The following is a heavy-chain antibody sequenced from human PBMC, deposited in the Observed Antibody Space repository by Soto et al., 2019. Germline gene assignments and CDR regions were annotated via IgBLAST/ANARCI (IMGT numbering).Heavy chain of an antibody. Sequence: GGSLRLSCEVSGFMLNIYGIHWVRQAPGKGLEWVALIPNDGTIQYYADSVKGRFTISRDNSKNTLYLQMNSLRAEDTAVYYCAKAPGGIAVAGTIVIPFDYWGQGTLVTVSS. CDR3: AKAPGGIAVAGTIVIPFDY. V-gene: IGHV3-30*02. CDR2: IPNDGTIQ. J-gene: IGHJ4*02. D-gene: IGHD6-19*01. CDR1: GFMLNIYG.